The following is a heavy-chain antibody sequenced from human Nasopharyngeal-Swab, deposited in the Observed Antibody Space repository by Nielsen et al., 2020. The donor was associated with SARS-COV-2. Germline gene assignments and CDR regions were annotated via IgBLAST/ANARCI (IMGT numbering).Heavy chain of an antibody. CDR1: GFTFSSYW. Sequence: GGSLSLSCAASGFTFSSYWMHWVLQAPWKGLVWVSRINSDGSSTSYADSVKGRFTISRDNAKNTLYLQMNSLRPEDTAVYYCARDKVVVVPAAIYYYGMDVWGQGTTVTVSS. CDR3: ARDKVVVVPAAIYYYGMDV. D-gene: IGHD2-2*01. CDR2: INSDGSST. V-gene: IGHV3-74*01. J-gene: IGHJ6*02.